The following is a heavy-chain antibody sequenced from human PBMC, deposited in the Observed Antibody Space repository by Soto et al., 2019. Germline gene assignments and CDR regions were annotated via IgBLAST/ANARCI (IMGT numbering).Heavy chain of an antibody. D-gene: IGHD3-16*01. V-gene: IGHV6-1*01. J-gene: IGHJ3*02. CDR1: GDSVSSNSAA. CDR2: TYYRSKWYN. Sequence: SQTLSLTCVISGDSVSSNSAAWNWIRQSPSRGLEWLGRTYYRSKWYNDYAVSVKSRITINPDTSKNQFSLRLNSVTPEDTAVYYCARDPNRLWGCAFDIWGQGTMVTVS. CDR3: ARDPNRLWGCAFDI.